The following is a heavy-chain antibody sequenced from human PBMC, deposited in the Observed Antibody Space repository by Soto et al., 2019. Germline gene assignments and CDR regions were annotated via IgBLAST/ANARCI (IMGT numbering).Heavy chain of an antibody. CDR3: ARVPCCRGSYYQNPYYHYRMAV. J-gene: IGHJ6*02. Sequence: GASVKVSCKTSGDTFTNFGLSWLRQAPGQGLEWMGWIATYNTNRNYAQKFQGRLTLTEAPSTSTAHMDLNSQGYDXTAVNYCARVPCCRGSYYQNPYYHYRMAVGCQGTPVTAPS. D-gene: IGHD2-15*01. V-gene: IGHV1-18*01. CDR1: GDTFTNFG. CDR2: IATYNTNR.